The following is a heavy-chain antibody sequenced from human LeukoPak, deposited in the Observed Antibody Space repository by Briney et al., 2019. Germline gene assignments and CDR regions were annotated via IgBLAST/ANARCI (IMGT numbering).Heavy chain of an antibody. Sequence: ASVKVSCKVSGYSFTSNYIHWVRQAPGQGLEWMGMIYPRDGSTSYAQRFQDRVTITRDTSASTAYMELSSLRSEDTAVYYCARGGYSSPFFDPWGQGTLVTVSS. CDR1: GYSFTSNY. D-gene: IGHD6-13*01. CDR3: ARGGYSSPFFDP. V-gene: IGHV1-46*01. CDR2: IYPRDGST. J-gene: IGHJ5*02.